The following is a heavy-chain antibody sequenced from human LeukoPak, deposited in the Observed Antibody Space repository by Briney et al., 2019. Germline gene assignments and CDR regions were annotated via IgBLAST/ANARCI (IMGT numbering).Heavy chain of an antibody. CDR2: ISGSGDST. Sequence: GGSLRLSCAASGFTFRSYAMSWVRQAPGKGLEWVSGISGSGDSTYYADSVKGRFTVSRDNSKSTLYLQMNSLRAEDTAVYYCARDVHNLVGGMSHWGQGTLVTVSP. CDR1: GFTFRSYA. J-gene: IGHJ4*02. V-gene: IGHV3-23*01. D-gene: IGHD2-21*01. CDR3: ARDVHNLVGGMSH.